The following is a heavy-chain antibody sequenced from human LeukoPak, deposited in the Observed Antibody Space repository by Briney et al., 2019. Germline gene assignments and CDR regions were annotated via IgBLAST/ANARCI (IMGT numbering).Heavy chain of an antibody. J-gene: IGHJ6*03. CDR2: ILYDGRNK. V-gene: IGHV3-30*03. CDR1: GFTFSNFA. D-gene: IGHD1-1*01. Sequence: PGGSLRLSCAASGFTFSNFAIHWVRQAPGKGLEWVAVILYDGRNKYYGDSVEGRFTISRDNSKNTVYLEMNSLRAEDTAVYYCARMSYRYYMDVWGKGTTVTVSS. CDR3: ARMSYRYYMDV.